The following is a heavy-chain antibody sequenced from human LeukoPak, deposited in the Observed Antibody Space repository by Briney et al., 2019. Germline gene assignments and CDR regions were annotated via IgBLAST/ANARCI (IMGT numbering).Heavy chain of an antibody. V-gene: IGHV3-7*01. D-gene: IGHD4-23*01. Sequence: GGSLRLSCAASGLTFSIHWMNWVRQAPGKGLECVANINQDGSDKYYVDSVKGRFTISRDNTKNSLYLQMNSLRAEDTAVYYCARDRSYGGNSLDYWGQGTLVTVSS. CDR1: GLTFSIHW. CDR2: INQDGSDK. CDR3: ARDRSYGGNSLDY. J-gene: IGHJ4*02.